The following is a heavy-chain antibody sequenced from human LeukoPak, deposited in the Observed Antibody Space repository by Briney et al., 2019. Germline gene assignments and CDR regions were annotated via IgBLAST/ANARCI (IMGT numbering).Heavy chain of an antibody. J-gene: IGHJ4*02. CDR1: GYSISSGYY. CDR3: ARAKGAYGSGSYDY. CDR2: IYHSGST. Sequence: PSETLSLTCTVSGYSISSGYYWGWIRQPPGKGLEWIGSIYHSGSTNYNPSLKSRVTMSVDTSKNQFSLKLSSVTAADTAVYYCARAKGAYGSGSYDYWGQGTLVTVSS. V-gene: IGHV4-38-2*02. D-gene: IGHD3-10*01.